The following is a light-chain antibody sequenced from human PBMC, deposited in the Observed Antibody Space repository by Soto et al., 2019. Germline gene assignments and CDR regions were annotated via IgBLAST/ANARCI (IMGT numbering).Light chain of an antibody. J-gene: IGKJ1*01. Sequence: EIVLTQSPGTLSLSPGERATLSCRASQGVRTNYLAWYQQKPGQAPRLLIYDASSRATGIPDRFSGSGSGTDFTLSISRLEPEDFAVYFCQQYGNSKTFGQGTKVEI. CDR1: QGVRTNY. CDR2: DAS. V-gene: IGKV3-20*01. CDR3: QQYGNSKT.